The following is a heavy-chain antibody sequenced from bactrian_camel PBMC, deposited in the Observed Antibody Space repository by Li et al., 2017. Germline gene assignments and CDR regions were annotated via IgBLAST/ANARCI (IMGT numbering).Heavy chain of an antibody. Sequence: HVQLVESGGGSVQAGGSLRLSCVAPARVYGKCMGWFRQAPGKEREGIAVISTRGGGTLYADSVKGRFTISQDNAKGTVYLQMDSLKPEDTAKYYCATGIYCDHELSPDEYDVWGQGTQVTVS. CDR2: ISTRGGGT. D-gene: IGHD2*01. CDR3: ATGIYCDHELSPDEYDV. CDR1: ARVYGKC. V-gene: IGHV3S63*01. J-gene: IGHJ4*01.